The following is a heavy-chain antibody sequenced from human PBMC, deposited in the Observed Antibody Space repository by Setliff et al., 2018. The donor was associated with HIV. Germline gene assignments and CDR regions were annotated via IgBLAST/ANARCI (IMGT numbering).Heavy chain of an antibody. CDR1: GYTFTGYY. J-gene: IGHJ3*02. D-gene: IGHD2-15*01. CDR3: ARDKDGFDI. CDR2: INPNSGDT. Sequence: ASVKVSCKASGYTFTGYYINWVRRAPGQGLEWMGRINPNSGDTNYTQSFQGRVTMTRDRSINTAYLELSSLKSDDAAVYYCARDKDGFDIWGQGTMVTVSS. V-gene: IGHV1-2*06.